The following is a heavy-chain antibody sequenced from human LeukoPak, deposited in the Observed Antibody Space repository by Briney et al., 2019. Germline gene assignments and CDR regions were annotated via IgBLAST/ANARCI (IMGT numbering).Heavy chain of an antibody. V-gene: IGHV3-66*01. D-gene: IGHD4-17*01. J-gene: IGHJ6*02. CDR2: IYSGGST. CDR3: ARTDYGDYSVYGMDV. Sequence: WGSLTLSCAASGFTVSSNYMSWVRQAPGKGLEWVSVIYSGGSTYYADSVKGRFTISRDNSKNTLYLQMNSLRAEDTAVYYCARTDYGDYSVYGMDVWGQGATV. CDR1: GFTVSSNY.